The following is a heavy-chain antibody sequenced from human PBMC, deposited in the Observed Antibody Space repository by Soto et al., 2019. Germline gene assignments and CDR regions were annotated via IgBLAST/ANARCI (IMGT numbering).Heavy chain of an antibody. CDR3: ARDRGSDALDY. Sequence: QVQLVQSGAEVKKPGASVKVSCKASGYTFTSYGICWVRQAPGQGLEWMGWISANNGNTNYAQKRQGRVTMTTDTSTNTAYMELRILRSDDAAVYYCARDRGSDALDYWGRGTLVTVSS. D-gene: IGHD3-16*01. CDR1: GYTFTSYG. CDR2: ISANNGNT. J-gene: IGHJ4*02. V-gene: IGHV1-18*01.